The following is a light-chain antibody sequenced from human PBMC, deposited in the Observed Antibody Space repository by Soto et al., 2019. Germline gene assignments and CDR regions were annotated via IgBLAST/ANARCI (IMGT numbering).Light chain of an antibody. Sequence: EIVLTQSPGTLSVSIGERVTLSCRASQSVGSNFFAWYQQKHGQTPRLLITGASRRATGLPDRCSGSGSGTDFTISISRLEPEDFAVYYCQQYGSPPRTFGGGTKVEIK. CDR1: QSVGSNF. CDR3: QQYGSPPRT. J-gene: IGKJ4*01. CDR2: GAS. V-gene: IGKV3-20*01.